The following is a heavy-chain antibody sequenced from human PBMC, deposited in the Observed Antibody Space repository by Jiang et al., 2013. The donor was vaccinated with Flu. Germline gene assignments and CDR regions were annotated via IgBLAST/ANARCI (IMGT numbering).Heavy chain of an antibody. D-gene: IGHD3-22*01. V-gene: IGHV1-8*01. CDR2: MNPNSGNT. CDR1: GYTFTSYD. Sequence: VQLVESGAEVKKPGASVKVSCKASGYTFTSYDINWVRQATGQGLEWMGWMNPNSGNTGYAQKFQGRVTMTRNTSMSSTAYMELTGLRSDDTAVYYCARAHYYDNGGYRLYYFDYWGEGTL. CDR3: ARAHYYDNGGYRLYYFDY. J-gene: IGHJ4*02.